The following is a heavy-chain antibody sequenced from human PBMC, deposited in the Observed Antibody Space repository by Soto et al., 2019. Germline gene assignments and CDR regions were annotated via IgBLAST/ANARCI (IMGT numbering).Heavy chain of an antibody. D-gene: IGHD1-7*01. CDR1: GFTFSSYS. J-gene: IGHJ4*02. V-gene: IGHV3-21*01. Sequence: EVQLVESGGGLVKPGGSLRLSCAASGFTFSSYSMNWVRQAPGKGLEWVSSISSSSSYIYYADSVKGRFTISRDNAKNSLYLQMNRLSAEDTAVYYCANTFSLCGTTGHWGQGTLVTVSS. CDR2: ISSSSSYI. CDR3: ANTFSLCGTTGH.